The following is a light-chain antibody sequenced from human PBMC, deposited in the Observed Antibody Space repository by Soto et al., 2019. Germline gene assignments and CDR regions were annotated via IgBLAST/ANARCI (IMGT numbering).Light chain of an antibody. J-gene: IGKJ1*01. CDR3: QHYNNYPCT. Sequence: DIQMTQSPSTLSASVGDRVTITCRASQSISSWLAWYQQKPGKAPKVLIYKASSLESGVPSRFSGSGSGTEFTLTISSLQPDDFATYYCQHYNNYPCTFGQGTKVEIK. V-gene: IGKV1-5*03. CDR2: KAS. CDR1: QSISSW.